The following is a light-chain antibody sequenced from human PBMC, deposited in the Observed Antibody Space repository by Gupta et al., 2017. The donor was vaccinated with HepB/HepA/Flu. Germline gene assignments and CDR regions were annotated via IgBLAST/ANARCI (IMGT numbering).Light chain of an antibody. Sequence: IVLTQSPATLSLSPGERATVSCRVSESIGNYLAWYQQKPGQAPRLLIYDASNRATGIPARFSGSGSGTDFTLTISSLELEDSAVYYCQQRSTGVTFGQGTRLEIK. V-gene: IGKV3-11*01. CDR3: QQRSTGVT. J-gene: IGKJ5*01. CDR2: DAS. CDR1: ESIGNY.